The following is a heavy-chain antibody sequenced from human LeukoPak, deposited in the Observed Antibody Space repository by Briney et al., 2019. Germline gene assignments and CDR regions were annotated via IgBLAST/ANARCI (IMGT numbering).Heavy chain of an antibody. J-gene: IGHJ3*02. V-gene: IGHV4-39*01. CDR2: IYYSGST. CDR1: GGSISSSSYY. D-gene: IGHD2-2*01. CDR3: ASPNIVVVPAAYTYDI. Sequence: KPSETLSLTCTVSGGSISSSSYYWGWIRQPPGKGLEWIGSIYYSGSTYYNPSLKSRVTISVDTSKDQFSLKLSSVTAADTAVYYCASPNIVVVPAAYTYDIWGQGTMVTVSS.